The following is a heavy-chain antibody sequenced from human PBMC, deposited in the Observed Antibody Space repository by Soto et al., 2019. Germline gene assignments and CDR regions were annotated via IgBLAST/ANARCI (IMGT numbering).Heavy chain of an antibody. D-gene: IGHD3-16*02. J-gene: IGHJ4*02. CDR2: ISGSGGST. CDR3: AKVLTFGGVIAPLYY. Sequence: GGSLRLSCAASGFTFSSYAMSWVRQAPGKGLEWVSAISGSGGSTYYADSVKGRFTISRDNSKNTLYLQMNSLRAEDTAVYYCAKVLTFGGVIAPLYYWGQGTLVTVSS. CDR1: GFTFSSYA. V-gene: IGHV3-23*01.